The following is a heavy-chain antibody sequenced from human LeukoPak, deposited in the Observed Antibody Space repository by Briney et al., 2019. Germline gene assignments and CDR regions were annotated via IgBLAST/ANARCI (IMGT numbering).Heavy chain of an antibody. Sequence: GGSLRLSCAASGFTFSSYAMTWVRQAPGKGLEWVSTISATGDSTFYGDSVKGRLTISRDNSKNTLYLEMNSLRGEDTAIYFCAKFTGWYTDYWGQGTLVTVSS. J-gene: IGHJ4*02. D-gene: IGHD6-19*01. CDR2: ISATGDST. V-gene: IGHV3-23*01. CDR3: AKFTGWYTDY. CDR1: GFTFSSYA.